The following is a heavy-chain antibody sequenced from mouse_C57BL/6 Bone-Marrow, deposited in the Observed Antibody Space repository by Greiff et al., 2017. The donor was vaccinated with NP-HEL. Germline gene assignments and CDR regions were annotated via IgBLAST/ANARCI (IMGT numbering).Heavy chain of an antibody. CDR2: INPNNGGT. D-gene: IGHD3-3*01. V-gene: IGHV1-26*01. Sequence: VQLQQSGPELVKPGASVKISCKASGYTFTDYYMNWVKQSHGKSLEWIGDINPNNGGTGYNQKFKGKATLTVDKSSSTAYMELRSLTSEDSAVYYCAREGLRGYAMDYWGQGTSVTVSS. CDR1: GYTFTDYY. CDR3: AREGLRGYAMDY. J-gene: IGHJ4*01.